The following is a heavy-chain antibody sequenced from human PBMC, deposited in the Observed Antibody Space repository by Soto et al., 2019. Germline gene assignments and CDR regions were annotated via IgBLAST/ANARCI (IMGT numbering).Heavy chain of an antibody. D-gene: IGHD2-2*01. Sequence: SETLSLTCSVAGVSISSGYCTWIRQSPGKGLEWIGYISHSGLRHYRASLQSRLTMSVETSKNQFSLNLTSVTAADTAIYYCATSNTTCPGCYSWGQGTLVTVSS. CDR2: ISHSGLR. J-gene: IGHJ5*02. CDR1: GVSISSGY. CDR3: ATSNTTCPGCYS. V-gene: IGHV4-59*01.